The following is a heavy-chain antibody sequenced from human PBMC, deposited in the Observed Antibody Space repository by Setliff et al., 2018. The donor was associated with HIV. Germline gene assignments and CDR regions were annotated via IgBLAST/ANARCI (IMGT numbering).Heavy chain of an antibody. CDR3: ARGADGDFHYYMDV. Sequence: ASVKVSCKTSGGTFSTYVISWVRQAPGQGLEWMGGIITIFGTPNYAQKFQGRVTITADASTKTAYMELSGLRSEDTAVYYCARGADGDFHYYMDVWGKGTTVTVSS. CDR1: GGTFSTYV. V-gene: IGHV1-69*13. J-gene: IGHJ6*03. CDR2: IITIFGTP. D-gene: IGHD3-10*01.